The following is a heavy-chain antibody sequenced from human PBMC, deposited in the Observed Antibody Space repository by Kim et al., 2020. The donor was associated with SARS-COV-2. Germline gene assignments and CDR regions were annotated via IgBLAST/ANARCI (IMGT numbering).Heavy chain of an antibody. CDR1: GFTFSSYA. CDR2: ISGSGGST. D-gene: IGHD6-19*01. CDR3: AKDPSGWLYSTENWFDP. Sequence: GGSLRLSCAASGFTFSSYAMSWVRQAPGKGLEWVSSISGSGGSTYHADSVKGRFTVSRDNSKHTLYLQMNSLRADDTALYYCAKDPSGWLYSTENWFDPWGQGTLVTVSS. V-gene: IGHV3-23*01. J-gene: IGHJ5*02.